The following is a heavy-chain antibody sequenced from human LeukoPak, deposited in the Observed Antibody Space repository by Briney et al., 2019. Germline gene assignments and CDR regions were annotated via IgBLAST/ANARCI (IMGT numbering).Heavy chain of an antibody. V-gene: IGHV4-39*07. Sequence: SETLSLTCTVSGGSISSSSYYWGWIRQPPGKGLEWIGSIYYSGSTYYNPSLKSRVTISVDTSKNQFSLKLSSVTAADTAVYYCARVQWLAIDYWGQGTLVTVSS. CDR2: IYYSGST. CDR1: GGSISSSSYY. CDR3: ARVQWLAIDY. D-gene: IGHD6-19*01. J-gene: IGHJ4*02.